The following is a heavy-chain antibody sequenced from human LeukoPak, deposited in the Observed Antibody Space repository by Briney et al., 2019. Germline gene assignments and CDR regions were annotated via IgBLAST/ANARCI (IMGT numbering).Heavy chain of an antibody. V-gene: IGHV1-46*01. D-gene: IGHD5-18*01. CDR2: INPSGGST. J-gene: IGHJ6*02. CDR3: ARVDTAMNNYYYYGMDV. CDR1: GYTFTSYY. Sequence: ASVNVSCTASGYTFTSYYMHWVRQAPGQGLEWMGIINPSGGSTSYAQKFQGRVTMTRDTSTSTVYMELSSLRSEDTDVYYCARVDTAMNNYYYYGMDVWGQGNTVTVSS.